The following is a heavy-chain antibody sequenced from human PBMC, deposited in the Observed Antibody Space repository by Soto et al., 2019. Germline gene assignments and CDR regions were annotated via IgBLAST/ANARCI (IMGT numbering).Heavy chain of an antibody. CDR3: AKDKYGGNGGYYGMDV. CDR1: GFTFDDYA. CDR2: ISWNSGSI. Sequence: SLIHSCGASGFTFDDYAMHWVRQAPGKGLEWVSGISWNSGSIGYADSVKGRFTISRDNAKTSLYLQMNSLRAEDTALYYCAKDKYGGNGGYYGMDVWGQGTTVTVSS. D-gene: IGHD2-15*01. V-gene: IGHV3-9*01. J-gene: IGHJ6*02.